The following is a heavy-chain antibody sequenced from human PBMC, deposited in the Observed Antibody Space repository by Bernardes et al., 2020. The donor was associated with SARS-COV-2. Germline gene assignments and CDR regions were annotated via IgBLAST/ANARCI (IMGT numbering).Heavy chain of an antibody. CDR3: AGTSGTCCDY. Sequence: GGYLRLSCVASGITFNTLCMHWVRQAPGEGLVWVARIACDGTSVTYADSVKGRFTISRDNAKNTLYLQMNTLRAEDTAVYYCAGTSGTCCDYWGQGSLVTVSS. CDR2: IACDGTSV. D-gene: IGHD5-12*01. CDR1: GITFNTLC. V-gene: IGHV3-74*03. J-gene: IGHJ4*02.